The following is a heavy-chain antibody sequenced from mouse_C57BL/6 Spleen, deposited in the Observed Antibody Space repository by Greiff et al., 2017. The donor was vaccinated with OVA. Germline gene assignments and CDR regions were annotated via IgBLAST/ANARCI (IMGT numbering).Heavy chain of an antibody. D-gene: IGHD1-1*01. J-gene: IGHJ2*01. Sequence: VQLQQSGAELAKPGASVKLSCKASGYTFTSYWMHWVKQRPGQGLEWIGYINPSSGSTKYNQKFKDKDTLTADKSSSTAYMQLSSLTYEDSAVYYCARGDTVVATDYLDYWGQGTTLTVSS. CDR1: GYTFTSYW. CDR2: INPSSGST. V-gene: IGHV1-7*01. CDR3: ARGDTVVATDYLDY.